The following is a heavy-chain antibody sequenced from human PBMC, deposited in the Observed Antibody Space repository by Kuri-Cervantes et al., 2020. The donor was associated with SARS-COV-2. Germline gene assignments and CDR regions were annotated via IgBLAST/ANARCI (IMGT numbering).Heavy chain of an antibody. V-gene: IGHV1-69*04. J-gene: IGHJ5*02. CDR3: ARSPTTVRVNWFDP. CDR2: IIPILGIA. Sequence: SVKVSCKASGGTFSSYAISWVRQAPGQGLEWMGRIIPILGIANYAQKFQGRVTITADKSTSTAYMELSGLRSEDTAVYYCARSPTTVRVNWFDPWGQGTLVTVSS. D-gene: IGHD4-11*01. CDR1: GGTFSSYA.